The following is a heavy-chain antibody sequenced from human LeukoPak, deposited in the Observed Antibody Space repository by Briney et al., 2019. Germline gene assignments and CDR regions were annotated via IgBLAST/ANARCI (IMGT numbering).Heavy chain of an antibody. CDR1: GFTFSNYW. V-gene: IGHV3-74*01. CDR2: IKSDGTGI. Sequence: GGSLTLSCTTSGFTFSNYWMYWVRQAPGKGLVWVSRIKSDGTGITYTDSVEGRFTISRDNAKNTLYLQMNSLRDEDTAVCYCVRGQTIDYWGQGTLVTVSS. J-gene: IGHJ4*02. CDR3: VRGQTIDY. D-gene: IGHD3-3*01.